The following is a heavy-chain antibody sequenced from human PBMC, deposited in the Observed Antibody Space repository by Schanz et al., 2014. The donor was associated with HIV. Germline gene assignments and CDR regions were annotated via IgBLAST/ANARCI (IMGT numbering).Heavy chain of an antibody. V-gene: IGHV3-23*03. CDR1: GFTFSRSA. CDR3: AKEEQQLGGVGGYHFDY. J-gene: IGHJ4*02. Sequence: EVQLLESGGGLVQPGGSLRLSCTVSGFTFSRSAMTWVRQAPGKGVEWVSSIDIAGTLTYFADSVKGRFTISRDNSKNTLYLQMNSLRAEDTAVYYCAKEEQQLGGVGGYHFDYWGQGTLVTVSS. CDR2: IDIAGTLT. D-gene: IGHD6-13*01.